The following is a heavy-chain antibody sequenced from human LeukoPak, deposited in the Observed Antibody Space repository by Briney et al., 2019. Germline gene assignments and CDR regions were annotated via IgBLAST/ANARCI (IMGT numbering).Heavy chain of an antibody. CDR1: GFTFSSYS. J-gene: IGHJ6*03. CDR2: ISSSSSYI. CDR3: ARAPTIGYYMDV. V-gene: IGHV3-21*01. D-gene: IGHD3-3*01. Sequence: GSLRLSCAASGFTFSSYSMNWVRQAPGKGLEWVSSISSSSSYIYYADSVKGRFTNSRDNAKNSLYLQMNSLRAEDTAVYYCARAPTIGYYMDVWGKGTTVTVSS.